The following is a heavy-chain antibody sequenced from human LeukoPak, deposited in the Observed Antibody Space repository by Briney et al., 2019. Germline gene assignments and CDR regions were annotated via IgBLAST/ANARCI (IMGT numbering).Heavy chain of an antibody. CDR2: IYYSGST. V-gene: IGHV4-59*01. CDR3: AGHSNGVPY. D-gene: IGHD4-11*01. Sequence: SETLSLTCTVSGGSIGSYYWSWIRQPPGKGLEWIGYIYYSGSTNYNPSLKSRVTISVDTSKNQFSLKLSSVTAADTAVYYCAGHSNGVPYWGQGTLVTVSS. CDR1: GGSIGSYY. J-gene: IGHJ4*02.